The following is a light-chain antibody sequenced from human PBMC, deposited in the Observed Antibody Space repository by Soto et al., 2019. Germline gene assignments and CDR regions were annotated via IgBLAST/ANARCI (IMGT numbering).Light chain of an antibody. V-gene: IGKV3-20*01. J-gene: IGKJ2*01. CDR1: QSVSSSY. CDR2: GAS. Sequence: EIVLTQSPGTLSLSPGERATLSCRASQSVSSSYLAWYQQKPGQAPRLLIYGASSRATGIPDRFSGSGSGTDFTLTTSGLEPEDFAVYYCQQYGRSPPYTFGQGTKLEIK. CDR3: QQYGRSPPYT.